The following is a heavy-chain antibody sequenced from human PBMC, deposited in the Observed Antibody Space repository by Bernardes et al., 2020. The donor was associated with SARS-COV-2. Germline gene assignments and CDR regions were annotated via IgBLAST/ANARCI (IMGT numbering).Heavy chain of an antibody. CDR3: ARDSYYYDSSGYYYHPFYYYYYGMDV. D-gene: IGHD3-22*01. CDR1: GFSFSSYS. CDR2: ISTTSTYV. V-gene: IGHV3-21*01. J-gene: IGHJ6*02. Sequence: GGSLRLSCTASGFSFSSYSMHWVRQAPGNGLEWVSSISTTSTYVYYIDSLKGRFTISRDNSKNTLYLQMNSLRAEETAVYYCARDSYYYDSSGYYYHPFYYYYYGMDVWGQGTTVTVSS.